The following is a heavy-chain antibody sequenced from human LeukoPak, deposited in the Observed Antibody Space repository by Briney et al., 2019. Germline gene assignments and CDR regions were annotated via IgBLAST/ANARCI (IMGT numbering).Heavy chain of an antibody. Sequence: GGSLRLSCAASGFTFSSYAMSWVRQAPGKGLEWVSTFSGSGGNTYYADSVKGRFTISRDNSKNTLYLQMNSLRAEDTAVYYCATRRGYYDSSGSWGAFDIWGQGTMVTVSS. V-gene: IGHV3-23*01. D-gene: IGHD3-22*01. CDR1: GFTFSSYA. J-gene: IGHJ3*02. CDR2: FSGSGGNT. CDR3: ATRRGYYDSSGSWGAFDI.